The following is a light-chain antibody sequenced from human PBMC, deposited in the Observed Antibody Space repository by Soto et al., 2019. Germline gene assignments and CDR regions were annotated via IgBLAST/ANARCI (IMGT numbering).Light chain of an antibody. CDR2: DVS. CDR3: QQYNSYPWT. J-gene: IGKJ1*01. Sequence: AIQMTQSPSSLSASVGDRVTITCRASQGIRNDLGWYQQKPGKAPKLLIYDVSSLESGVPSRFSGSGSGTEFTLAISSLQPDDFATYYCQQYNSYPWTFGQGTKVDIK. CDR1: QGIRND. V-gene: IGKV1-13*02.